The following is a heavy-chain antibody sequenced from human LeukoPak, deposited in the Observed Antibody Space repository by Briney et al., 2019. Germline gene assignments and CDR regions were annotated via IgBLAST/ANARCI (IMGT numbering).Heavy chain of an antibody. V-gene: IGHV3-74*01. CDR1: GFTFSSHW. Sequence: PGGSLRLSCAASGFTFSSHWMHWVRQTPGKGLVWVSRVSGDGSRKTYADFVRGRFTISRDNAKNTLYLQMNSLRIEDTAFYYCVKTVLSTNGAYYFDYWGQGTLVTVSS. CDR2: VSGDGSRK. J-gene: IGHJ4*02. CDR3: VKTVLSTNGAYYFDY. D-gene: IGHD3-3*02.